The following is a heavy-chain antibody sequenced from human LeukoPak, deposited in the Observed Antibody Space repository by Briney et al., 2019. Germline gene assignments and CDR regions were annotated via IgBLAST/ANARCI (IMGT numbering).Heavy chain of an antibody. CDR2: ISSSGSTI. CDR1: GSTFSDYY. Sequence: PGGSLRLSCAASGSTFSDYYMIWIRQAPGKGLEWISYISSSGSTIYYADSVKGRFTISRDNAKNSLYLQMNSLRAEDTAVYYCARSAYCSSTSCLGGSGYSSFDYWGQGTLVTVSS. V-gene: IGHV3-11*04. J-gene: IGHJ4*02. CDR3: ARSAYCSSTSCLGGSGYSSFDY. D-gene: IGHD2-2*01.